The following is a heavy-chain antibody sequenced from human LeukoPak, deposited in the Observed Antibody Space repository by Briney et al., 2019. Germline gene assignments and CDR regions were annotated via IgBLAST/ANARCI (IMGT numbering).Heavy chain of an antibody. J-gene: IGHJ5*02. V-gene: IGHV3-53*01. CDR3: AREDYYGSGSYCFDP. Sequence: PGGSLRLSCAASGFTVSSNYMSWVRQAPGKGLQWVSVIYSGCSTYYADSVKGRFTISRDNSKNTLYLQMNSLRAEDTAVYYCAREDYYGSGSYCFDPWGQGTLVTVSS. CDR1: GFTVSSNY. CDR2: IYSGCST. D-gene: IGHD3-10*01.